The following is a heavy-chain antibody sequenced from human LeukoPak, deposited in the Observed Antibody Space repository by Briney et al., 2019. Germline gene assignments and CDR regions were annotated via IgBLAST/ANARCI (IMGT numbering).Heavy chain of an antibody. CDR1: GFTFSSYE. V-gene: IGHV3-48*03. Sequence: PGGSLRLSCAASGFTFSSYEMNWVRQAPGKGLEWVSYISSSGSTIYYADSVKGRFTFSRDKAKNTLYLQMNSLRPEDSAVYCASDPRDGGQNVWGKGTMVTVSS. J-gene: IGHJ6*04. D-gene: IGHD5-24*01. CDR2: ISSSGSTI. CDR3: ASDPRDGGQNV.